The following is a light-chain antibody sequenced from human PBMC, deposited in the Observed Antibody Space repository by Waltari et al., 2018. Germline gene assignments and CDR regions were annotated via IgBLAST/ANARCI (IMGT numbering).Light chain of an antibody. CDR1: QSISSS. J-gene: IGKJ5*01. CDR2: AAS. V-gene: IGKV1-39*01. CDR3: QQSYSTPSIT. Sequence: DIQMTQSPSSLSASVGDRVTITCRASQSISSSLNWYQQKPGKAPKLLIYAASSLQSGVPSRFSGSGSWTDFTLTISSLQPEDFATYYCQQSYSTPSITFGQGTRLEIK.